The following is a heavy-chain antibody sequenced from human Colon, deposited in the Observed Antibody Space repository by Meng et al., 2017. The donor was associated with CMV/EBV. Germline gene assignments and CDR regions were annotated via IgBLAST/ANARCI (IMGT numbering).Heavy chain of an antibody. CDR1: GYSFTDEY. CDR3: ARDRAWFDT. CDR2: INPYSGGT. Sequence: QVQLVQSGDEVKKPGASVKVSCKASGYSFTDEYIHWVRQAPGQRLEWMGRINPYSGGTNYAQKFEGRVTMTRDTSISTAYMELSRLRSDDSAMYYCARDRAWFDTWGQGTLVTVSS. J-gene: IGHJ5*02. D-gene: IGHD3-10*01. V-gene: IGHV1-2*02.